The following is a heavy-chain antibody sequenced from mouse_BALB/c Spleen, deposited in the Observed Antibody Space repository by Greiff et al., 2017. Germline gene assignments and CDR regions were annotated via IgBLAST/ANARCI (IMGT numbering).Heavy chain of an antibody. CDR1: GYSITSDYA. J-gene: IGHJ4*01. CDR2: ISYSGST. Sequence: ESGPGLVKPSQSLSLTCTVTGYSITSDYAWTWIRQFPGNKLEWMGSISYSGSTSYNPSLKSRISITRDTSKNQFFLQLNSVTTEDTATYYCARYYYGSSRYAMDEWGQGTSGTVAA. V-gene: IGHV3-2*02. D-gene: IGHD1-1*01. CDR3: ARYYYGSSRYAMDE.